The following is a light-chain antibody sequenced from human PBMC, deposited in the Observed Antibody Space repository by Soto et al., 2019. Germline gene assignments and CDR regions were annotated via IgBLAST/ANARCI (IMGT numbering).Light chain of an antibody. CDR1: SSDLGASNY. CDR2: EVT. CDR3: SSYATFSTLV. J-gene: IGLJ2*01. Sequence: QSALTQPASVSGSPGQSITISCTGTSSDLGASNYVSWYRQPPGEAPKLLIYEVTQRPSGVSDRFSGSKSGNTASLTISGLQAEDEADYYCSSYATFSTLVFGGGTKVTVL. V-gene: IGLV2-14*01.